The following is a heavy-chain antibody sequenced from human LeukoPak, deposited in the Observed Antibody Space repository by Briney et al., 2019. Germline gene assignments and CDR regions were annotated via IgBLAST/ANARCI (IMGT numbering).Heavy chain of an antibody. V-gene: IGHV1-58*02. CDR2: IVVGSGNT. CDR3: AAVSVVVVPAARDQDYFDY. CDR1: GFTFTSSA. Sequence: SAKVSCKASGFTFTSSAMQWVRQARGQRLEWIGWIVVGSGNTNYAQKFQERVTITRDMSTSTAYMELSSLRSEDTAVYYCAAVSVVVVPAARDQDYFDYWGQGTLVTVSS. J-gene: IGHJ4*02. D-gene: IGHD2-2*01.